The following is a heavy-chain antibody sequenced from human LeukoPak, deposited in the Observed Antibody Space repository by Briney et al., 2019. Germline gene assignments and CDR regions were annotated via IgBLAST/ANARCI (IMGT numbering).Heavy chain of an antibody. CDR2: ISFDGSNK. CDR1: GFTFSSYA. CDR3: ARTIAAAGATYFDY. Sequence: GGSLRLSCAASGFTFSSYAMHWVRQAPGKGLEWVAVISFDGSNKYYADSVKGRFTISRDNSKNTLYLQMNSLRAEDTAVYYCARTIAAAGATYFDYWGQGTLVTVSS. D-gene: IGHD6-13*01. V-gene: IGHV3-30-3*01. J-gene: IGHJ4*02.